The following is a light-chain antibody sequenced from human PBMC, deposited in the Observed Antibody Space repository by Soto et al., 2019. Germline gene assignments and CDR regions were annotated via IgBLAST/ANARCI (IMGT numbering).Light chain of an antibody. Sequence: IQMTQSPFSLSASVGDRVTITCQASQDISNYLNWYQQKPGKAPNLLIYDASNLERGVPSRFSGSGSGTEFILTITNLQPEDFATYYCQQYDDLPLSFGPGTKVDVK. V-gene: IGKV1-33*01. CDR2: DAS. CDR3: QQYDDLPLS. J-gene: IGKJ3*01. CDR1: QDISNY.